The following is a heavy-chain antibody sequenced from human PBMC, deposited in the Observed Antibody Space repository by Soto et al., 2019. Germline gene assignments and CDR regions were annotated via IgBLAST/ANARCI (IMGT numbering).Heavy chain of an antibody. CDR3: ASTDTAMAKFDY. D-gene: IGHD5-18*01. J-gene: IGHJ4*02. V-gene: IGHV4-30-2*01. Sequence: PSETLSLTCAVSVGSISSGGYSWSWILQPPGKGLEWIGYIYHSGSTYYNPSLKSRVTISVDRSKNQFSLKLSSVTAADTAVYYCASTDTAMAKFDYWGQGTLVTVSS. CDR1: VGSISSGGYS. CDR2: IYHSGST.